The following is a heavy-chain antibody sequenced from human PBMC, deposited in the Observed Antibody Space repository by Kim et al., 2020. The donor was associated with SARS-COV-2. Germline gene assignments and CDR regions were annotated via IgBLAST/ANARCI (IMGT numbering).Heavy chain of an antibody. Sequence: SGPTLVNPTQTLTLTCTFSGFSLSTSGMCVSWIRQPPGKALEWLALIDWDDDKYYSTSLKTRLTISKDTSKNQVFLTMTNMDPVDTATYYCAMGAMVRGVPGFRYFDYWGQGTLVTVSS. V-gene: IGHV2-70*01. J-gene: IGHJ4*02. CDR2: IDWDDDK. CDR1: GFSLSTSGMC. CDR3: AMGAMVRGVPGFRYFDY. D-gene: IGHD3-10*01.